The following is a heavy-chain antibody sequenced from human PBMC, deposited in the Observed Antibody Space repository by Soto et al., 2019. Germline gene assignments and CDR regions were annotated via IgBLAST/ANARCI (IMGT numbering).Heavy chain of an antibody. CDR2: IYYSGST. J-gene: IGHJ3*02. D-gene: IGHD2-8*01. Sequence: PSETLSLTCTVSGGSISSGGYYWSWIRQHPGKGLEWIGYIYYSGSTYYNPSLKSRVTVSVDTPKNQFSLKLSSVTAADTAVYYCARHYGVGILYYPQAAFDIWGQGTMVTVSS. CDR3: ARHYGVGILYYPQAAFDI. CDR1: GGSISSGGYY. V-gene: IGHV4-31*03.